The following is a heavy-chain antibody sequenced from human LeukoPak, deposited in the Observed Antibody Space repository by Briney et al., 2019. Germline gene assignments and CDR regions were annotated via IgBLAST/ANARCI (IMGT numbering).Heavy chain of an antibody. CDR1: GGSFSGYY. CDR3: AREPINCSSTSCYRSRAPYYFDY. D-gene: IGHD2-2*01. V-gene: IGHV4-34*01. J-gene: IGHJ4*02. CDR2: INHSGST. Sequence: SETLSLTCAVYGGSFSGYYWSWIRQPPGKGLEWIGEINHSGSTNYNPSLKSRVTISVDTSKNQFSLKLSSVTAADTAVYYCAREPINCSSTSCYRSRAPYYFDYWGQGTLVTVSS.